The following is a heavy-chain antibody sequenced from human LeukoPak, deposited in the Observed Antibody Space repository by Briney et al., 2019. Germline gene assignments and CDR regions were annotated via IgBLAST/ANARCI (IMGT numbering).Heavy chain of an antibody. CDR3: AIDVSWIQLQRD. D-gene: IGHD5-18*01. CDR1: GFTLSDYY. CDR2: ISSIGSTI. V-gene: IGHV3-11*01. Sequence: GGSLRLSCAASGFTLSDYYMSWIRQAPGKGLEWVSYISSIGSTIYYADSVKGRFTISRYNAKNSLYLQMNNRTPPDTSVYYCAIDVSWIQLQRDWGQGTLVTVSS. J-gene: IGHJ4*02.